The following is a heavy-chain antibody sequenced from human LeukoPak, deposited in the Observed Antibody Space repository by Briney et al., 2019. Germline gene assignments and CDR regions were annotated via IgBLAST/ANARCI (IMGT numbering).Heavy chain of an antibody. Sequence: GGSLRLSCAASGFSFSSFAMTWVRQAPGKGLEWVSSINGGHYPTYNTDSVKGRFTISRDNSRNTLYLQMNSLRADDTAVYYCTKDPNGDYVGAFDPWGQGTLVIAS. V-gene: IGHV3-23*01. CDR3: TKDPNGDYVGAFDP. CDR2: INGGHYPT. J-gene: IGHJ5*02. CDR1: GFSFSSFA. D-gene: IGHD4-17*01.